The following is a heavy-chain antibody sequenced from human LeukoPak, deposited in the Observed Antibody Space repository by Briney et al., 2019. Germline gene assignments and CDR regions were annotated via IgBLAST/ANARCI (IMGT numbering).Heavy chain of an antibody. V-gene: IGHV3-30-3*01. J-gene: IGHJ2*01. CDR1: GFTFSSFA. CDR3: ARDAGGAFYWYFDL. D-gene: IGHD3-16*01. Sequence: GGSLRLSCAASGFTFSSFAMHWVRQAPGKGLEWLAVMSYDGSKDYYAGSLKGRLSMSRDNSRNTLSLQIKSLRPDDTAVYYCARDAGGAFYWYFDLWGRGTLVTVSS. CDR2: MSYDGSKD.